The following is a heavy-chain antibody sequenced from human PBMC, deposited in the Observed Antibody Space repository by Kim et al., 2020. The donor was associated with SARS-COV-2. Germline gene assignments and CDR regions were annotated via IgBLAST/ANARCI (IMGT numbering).Heavy chain of an antibody. J-gene: IGHJ4*02. CDR1: GFTVSDHY. CDR2: IHTDGTT. CDR3: RRGHWGDSPS. Sequence: GGSLRLSCAAAGFTVSDHYLSWVRQAPWKGLEWISMIHTDGTTYYADSVMGRFTISRDTSKNTLYLQMNNLRAEDTAVYYCRRGHWGDSPSWGQGTRITISS. D-gene: IGHD2-21*02. V-gene: IGHV3-53*01.